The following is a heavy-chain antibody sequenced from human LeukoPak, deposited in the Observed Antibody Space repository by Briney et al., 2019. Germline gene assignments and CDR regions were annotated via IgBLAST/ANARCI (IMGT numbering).Heavy chain of an antibody. Sequence: GGSLRLSCAASGFTFSSYSMNWVRQAPGKGLEWVSSISSSSSYIYYADSVKGRFTISRDNAKNSLYLQMNSLRAEDTAVYYCARDPYSSGYYYDYWGQGTLVTVSS. D-gene: IGHD3-22*01. V-gene: IGHV3-21*01. J-gene: IGHJ4*02. CDR2: ISSSSSYI. CDR1: GFTFSSYS. CDR3: ARDPYSSGYYYDY.